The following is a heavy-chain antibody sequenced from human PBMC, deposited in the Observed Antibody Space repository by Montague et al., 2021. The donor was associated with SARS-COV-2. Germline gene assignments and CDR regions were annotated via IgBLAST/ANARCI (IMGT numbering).Heavy chain of an antibody. CDR3: ARDQGGYGTFDI. J-gene: IGHJ3*02. CDR1: GFIFSDYY. CDR2: ISGSGSKT. D-gene: IGHD5-12*01. V-gene: IGHV3-11*01. Sequence: SLRLSCAAPGFIFSDYYMTWIRQAPGKGLEWVSHISGSGSKTYYAESVKGRFTISRDTANNSVYLQMNFLGAEDTAVYYCARDQGGYGTFDIWGQGTMVTASS.